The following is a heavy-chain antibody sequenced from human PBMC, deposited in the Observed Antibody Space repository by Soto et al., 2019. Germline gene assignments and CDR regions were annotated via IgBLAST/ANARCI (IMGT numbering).Heavy chain of an antibody. D-gene: IGHD3-22*01. CDR2: IIPIFGTA. V-gene: IGHV1-69*13. J-gene: IGHJ4*02. CDR3: ASSAYYYDRRDY. CDR1: GGTFSSYA. Sequence: SVKVSCKASGGTFSSYAISWVRQAPGQGLEWMGGIIPIFGTANYAQKFQGRVTITADESTSTAYMELSSLRSEDTAVYYCASSAYYYDRRDYWGQGTLVTVSS.